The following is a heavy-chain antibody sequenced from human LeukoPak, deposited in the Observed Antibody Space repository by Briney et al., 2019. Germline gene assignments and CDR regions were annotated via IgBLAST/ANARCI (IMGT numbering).Heavy chain of an antibody. D-gene: IGHD5-24*01. V-gene: IGHV3-48*04. CDR2: ISSSSSTI. CDR3: ARDRRDGYNTVDDAFDI. Sequence: PGGSLRLSCAASGFTFSIFSMHWVRQAPGKGLEWVSYISSSSSTIYYADSVKGRFTISSDNAKNSLYLQMNSLRAEDTAVYYCARDRRDGYNTVDDAFDIWGQGTMVTVSS. J-gene: IGHJ3*02. CDR1: GFTFSIFS.